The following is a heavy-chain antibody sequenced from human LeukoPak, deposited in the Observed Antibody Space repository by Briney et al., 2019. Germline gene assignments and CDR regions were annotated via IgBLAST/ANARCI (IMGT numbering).Heavy chain of an antibody. V-gene: IGHV4-34*01. CDR1: GGSFSSYY. Sequence: SETLSLTCAVSGGSFSSYYWTWIRQPPGKGLEWIGEINHSGSTNYNPSLKSRVTISVDTSKNQFSLKLSSVTAADTAVYYCVMNWGTGRTLDYWGQGTLVTVSS. CDR3: VMNWGTGRTLDY. J-gene: IGHJ4*02. D-gene: IGHD7-27*01. CDR2: INHSGST.